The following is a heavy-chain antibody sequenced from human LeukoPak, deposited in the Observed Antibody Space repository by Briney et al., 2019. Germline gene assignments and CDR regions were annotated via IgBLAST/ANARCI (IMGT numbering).Heavy chain of an antibody. CDR3: AKAHIDGDGYYYFDY. CDR2: IRGSDGKT. CDR1: GFTFSSYA. Sequence: PGGSLRLSCAVSGFTFSSYAMSWVRQAPGKGLEWVSDIRGSDGKTYYADSVKGRFTISIDNSKNKLYLRMNSLRADDTAVYYCAKAHIDGDGYYYFDYWGQGTLVSVSS. V-gene: IGHV3-23*01. J-gene: IGHJ4*02. D-gene: IGHD3-22*01.